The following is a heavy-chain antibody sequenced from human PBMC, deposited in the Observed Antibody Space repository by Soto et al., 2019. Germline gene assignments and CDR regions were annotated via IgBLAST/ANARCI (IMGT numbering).Heavy chain of an antibody. V-gene: IGHV5-51*01. J-gene: IGHJ6*02. CDR3: ARLKTKLEHYYYGMDV. CDR2: IYPGDSDI. CDR1: GDSFTSYQ. Sequence: PGESLKISCTGSGDSFTSYQIGWVRQLPGKGLEWMGIIYPGDSDIRYSPSFQGQVTISADKSITTAYLQWNSLKASDTAIYYCARLKTKLEHYYYGMDVWGQGTTVIVSS. D-gene: IGHD1-1*01.